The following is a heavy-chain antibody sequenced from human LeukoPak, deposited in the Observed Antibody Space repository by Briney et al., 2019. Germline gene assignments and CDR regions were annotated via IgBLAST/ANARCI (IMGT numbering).Heavy chain of an antibody. D-gene: IGHD1-1*01. J-gene: IGHJ6*03. V-gene: IGHV4-59*08. CDR2: IYYSGST. CDR1: GGSISSYC. Sequence: SETLSLTCTVSGGSISSYCWSWIRQPPGKGLEWIGYIYYSGSTNYNPSLKSRVTISVDTSKNQFSLKLSSVTAADTAVYYCARGFLRWNRNYYYYMDVWGKGTTVTVSS. CDR3: ARGFLRWNRNYYYYMDV.